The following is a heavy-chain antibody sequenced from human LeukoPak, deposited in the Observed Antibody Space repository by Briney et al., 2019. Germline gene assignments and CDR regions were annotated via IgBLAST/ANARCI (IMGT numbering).Heavy chain of an antibody. V-gene: IGHV4-61*02. Sequence: SQTLSPTCTVFGASISSGRYYWSWIRQPAGKGLEWIGRVFMTGTTNYNPPLNSRVTISIDTSNNQFSLKLSSVTAADTAVYYCARWYFWSGHHSYFDPWAREPWSPSPQ. CDR1: GASISSGRYY. CDR2: VFMTGTT. D-gene: IGHD3-3*01. J-gene: IGHJ5*02. CDR3: ARWYFWSGHHSYFDP.